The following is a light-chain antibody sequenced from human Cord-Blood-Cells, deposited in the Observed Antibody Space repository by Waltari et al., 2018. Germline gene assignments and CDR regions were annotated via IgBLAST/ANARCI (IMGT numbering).Light chain of an antibody. V-gene: IGLV2-11*01. CDR2: DVS. J-gene: IGLJ1*01. CDR3: CSYAGSYTYV. Sequence: QSPLTQPRSVSGSPGQSVTISCTGTSSDVGAYNYVSWYQQHPGKAPKLMIYDVSKRPSGVPDRFSGSKSGNTASLTISGLQAEDEADYYCCSYAGSYTYVFGTGTKVTVL. CDR1: SSDVGAYNY.